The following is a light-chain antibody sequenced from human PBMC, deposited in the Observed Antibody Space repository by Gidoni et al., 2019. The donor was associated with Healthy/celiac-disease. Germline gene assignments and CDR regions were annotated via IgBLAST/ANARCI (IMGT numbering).Light chain of an antibody. CDR2: DAS. V-gene: IGKV1-5*01. Sequence: DIQMTQSPSTLSAYVGDRVTITCRASQSISSWFAWYQQKPGKAPKLLIYDASSLESGVPSRFSGSGSGTEFTLTISSLQPDDFATYYCQQYNSYSGTFGQGTKVEIK. J-gene: IGKJ1*01. CDR1: QSISSW. CDR3: QQYNSYSGT.